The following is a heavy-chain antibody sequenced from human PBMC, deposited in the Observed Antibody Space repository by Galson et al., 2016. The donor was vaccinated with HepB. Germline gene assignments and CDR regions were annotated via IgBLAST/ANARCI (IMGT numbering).Heavy chain of an antibody. CDR2: LTTDGIIG. D-gene: IGHD1-14*01. CDR3: ARENHYVLDV. Sequence: SLRLSCAATGFPFSAYWMQWVRQVPGKGLVWVSRLTTDGIIGYADSVMGRFTISRDNAKNILYLHMDSLRAEDTAVYYCARENHYVLDVWGQGTTVTVSS. J-gene: IGHJ6*02. CDR1: GFPFSAYW. V-gene: IGHV3-74*01.